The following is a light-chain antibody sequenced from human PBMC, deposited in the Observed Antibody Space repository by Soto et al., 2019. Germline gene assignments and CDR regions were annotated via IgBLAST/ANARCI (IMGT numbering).Light chain of an antibody. Sequence: QSALTQPASVSGSPGQSITISCTGTSGDIGAYNYVSWYQQHPGKPPKLIIYEVRNRPSGVSHRFSGSKSGNTASLTISGLQAEDAADYYCSSYTTSSTLGVFGTGTKLTVL. CDR3: SSYTTSSTLGV. CDR2: EVR. J-gene: IGLJ1*01. V-gene: IGLV2-14*01. CDR1: SGDIGAYNY.